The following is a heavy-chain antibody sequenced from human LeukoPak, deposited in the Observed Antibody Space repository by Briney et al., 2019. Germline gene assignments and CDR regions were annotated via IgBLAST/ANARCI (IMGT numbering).Heavy chain of an antibody. J-gene: IGHJ4*02. CDR2: INSDGSRT. Sequence: GGSLRLSCAASGFTVSSNYMSWVRQAPGKGLVWVSRINSDGSRTNYVDSAKGRFTISRDNAKNTVSLQMNSLGAEDSAVYYCARGNFYSSSGSSPLDSWGQGTLVTVSS. D-gene: IGHD3-10*01. V-gene: IGHV3-74*01. CDR1: GFTVSSNY. CDR3: ARGNFYSSSGSSPLDS.